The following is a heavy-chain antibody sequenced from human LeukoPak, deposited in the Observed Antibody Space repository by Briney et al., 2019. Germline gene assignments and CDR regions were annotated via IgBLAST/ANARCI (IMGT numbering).Heavy chain of an antibody. CDR3: ARDPGSGYEEHFDY. CDR1: GFTFIIFE. J-gene: IGHJ4*02. Sequence: PGGSLRLSCEASGFTFIIFEMNWVRQAPGKGLEWVSYISSSGSTMYYTDSVKGRFTISRDNAKDSLYLQMNSLRAEDTAVYYCARDPGSGYEEHFDYWGQGTLVAVSS. D-gene: IGHD5-12*01. V-gene: IGHV3-48*03. CDR2: ISSSGSTM.